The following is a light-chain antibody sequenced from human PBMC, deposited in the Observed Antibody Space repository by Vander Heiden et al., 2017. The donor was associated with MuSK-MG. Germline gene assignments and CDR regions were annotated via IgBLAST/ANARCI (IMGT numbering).Light chain of an antibody. V-gene: IGKV1-39*01. CDR1: QSISSY. J-gene: IGKJ1*01. CDR2: AAS. Sequence: DIQMTKSPSSLSASVGDRVTITCRASQSISSYLNWYQQKPGKAPKLLIYAASSLQSGVPSRFSGSGSGTDFTLTISRLQPEDFATYYCQQSDSTPRTFGQGTKVEIK. CDR3: QQSDSTPRT.